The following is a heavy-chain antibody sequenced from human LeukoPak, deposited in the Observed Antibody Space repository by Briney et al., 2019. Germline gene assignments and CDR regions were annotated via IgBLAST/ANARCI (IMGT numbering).Heavy chain of an antibody. V-gene: IGHV3-7*03. CDR1: GFIFSPYA. Sequence: PGGSLRLSCAASGFIFSPYAMSWVRQAPGKGLEWVANIKQDGSEKYYVDSVKGRFTISRDNAKDSLYLQMNSLRAEDTAVYYCARDDCTNGVCPDYWGQGTLVTVSS. J-gene: IGHJ4*02. CDR3: ARDDCTNGVCPDY. CDR2: IKQDGSEK. D-gene: IGHD2-8*01.